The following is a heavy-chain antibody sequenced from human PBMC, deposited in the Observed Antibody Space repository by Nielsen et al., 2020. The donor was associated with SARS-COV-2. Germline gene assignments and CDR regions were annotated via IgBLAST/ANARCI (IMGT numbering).Heavy chain of an antibody. J-gene: IGHJ4*02. Sequence: GGSLRLSCAASGFTFSDYAMAWVRQAPGKGLEWVSVIKTNGGITYYADSVKGRCTISRDNSKNTLYLQMNSLRVEDTAVYYCVKEESRWDTLDSWGQGTLVTVS. D-gene: IGHD5-24*01. CDR2: IKTNGGIT. CDR1: GFTFSDYA. V-gene: IGHV3-23*01. CDR3: VKEESRWDTLDS.